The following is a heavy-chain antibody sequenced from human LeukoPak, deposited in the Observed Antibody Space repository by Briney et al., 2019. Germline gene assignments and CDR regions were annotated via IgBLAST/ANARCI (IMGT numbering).Heavy chain of an antibody. CDR1: GGSISSYY. CDR2: IYYSGST. Sequence: ETLSLTCTVSGGSISSYYWSWIRQPPGKGLEWIGYIYYSGSTNYNPSLKSRVTISVDTSKNQFSLKLSSVTAADTAVYYCARGGYYYDSSGYYYPPDAFDIWGQGTMVTVSS. CDR3: ARGGYYYDSSGYYYPPDAFDI. J-gene: IGHJ3*02. D-gene: IGHD3-22*01. V-gene: IGHV4-59*01.